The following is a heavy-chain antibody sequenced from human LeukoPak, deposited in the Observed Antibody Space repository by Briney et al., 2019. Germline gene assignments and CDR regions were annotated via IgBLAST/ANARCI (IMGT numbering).Heavy chain of an antibody. Sequence: SLTLSLTCAISGDSVSNNNAAWNWIRQSPSRGLEWLGRTYYRSNWFNDYALSVKSRITINADTSKNQFSLQLNSVTPEDTAVYYCARSHGNSNYWGQGTLVTVSS. V-gene: IGHV6-1*01. CDR1: GDSVSNNNAA. J-gene: IGHJ4*02. CDR2: TYYRSNWFN. CDR3: ARSHGNSNY. D-gene: IGHD4-23*01.